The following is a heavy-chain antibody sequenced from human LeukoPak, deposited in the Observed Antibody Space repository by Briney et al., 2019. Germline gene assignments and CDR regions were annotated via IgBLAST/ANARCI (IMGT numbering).Heavy chain of an antibody. CDR2: IYSTGST. Sequence: SETLSLTFTVSGGSISSYYWSWIRQPAGKGLEWIGRIYSTGSTNYNPSLKSRVTMSVDTSKNQFSLRLRSVTAADTAVYYCARQIASAGTAGFDFWGQGALVTVSS. V-gene: IGHV4-4*07. CDR1: GGSISSYY. CDR3: ARQIASAGTAGFDF. J-gene: IGHJ4*02. D-gene: IGHD6-13*01.